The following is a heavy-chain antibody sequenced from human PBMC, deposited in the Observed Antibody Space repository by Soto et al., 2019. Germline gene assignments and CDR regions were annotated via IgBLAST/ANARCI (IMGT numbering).Heavy chain of an antibody. CDR1: GYSFTNYW. CDR3: ARLGIAENFYYAMDV. J-gene: IGHJ6*02. CDR2: IYPGDSDT. V-gene: IGHV5-51*01. Sequence: GESLKISCKASGYSFTNYWIAWVRQMPEKGLEWMGIIYPGDSDTRYSPSFQGQVTISVDKSITTAYLQWSSLKASDTAMYYCARLGIAENFYYAMDVWGQGTTGTGSS. D-gene: IGHD6-13*01.